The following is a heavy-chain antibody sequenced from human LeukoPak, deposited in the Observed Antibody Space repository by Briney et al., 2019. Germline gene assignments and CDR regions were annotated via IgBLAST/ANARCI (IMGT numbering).Heavy chain of an antibody. J-gene: IGHJ6*02. CDR1: GYTLTELS. Sequence: GASVKVSCKVSGYTLTELSMHWVRQAPGKGLEWMGGFDPEDGETIYAQKFQGRVTMTEDTSTDTAYMELSSLRSEDTAVYYCARFCGSTSWHSGYYYGIDVWGQGTTVTVSS. D-gene: IGHD2-2*01. CDR3: ARFCGSTSWHSGYYYGIDV. CDR2: FDPEDGET. V-gene: IGHV1-24*01.